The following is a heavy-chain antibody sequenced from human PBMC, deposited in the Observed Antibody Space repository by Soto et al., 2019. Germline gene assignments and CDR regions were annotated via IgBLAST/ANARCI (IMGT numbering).Heavy chain of an antibody. CDR3: ARDRGDWYNLRGSFDS. CDR1: GGTFSSYA. CDR2: IIPIFGTA. D-gene: IGHD1-1*01. J-gene: IGHJ4*02. V-gene: IGHV1-69*13. Sequence: SVKVSCKASGGTFSSYAISWVRQAPGQGREWMGGIIPIFGTANYPQKFQGRVTSTADESTSTAYMQLSSLRSEDTAVCYCARDRGDWYNLRGSFDSWGQGTLVPVSS.